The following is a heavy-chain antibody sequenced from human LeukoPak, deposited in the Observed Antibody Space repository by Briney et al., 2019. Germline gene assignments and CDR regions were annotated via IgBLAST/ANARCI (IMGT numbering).Heavy chain of an antibody. Sequence: GGSLRLSCAASGFTVSSNYMSWVRQAPGKGLELVSVIYSGGSTYYADSVKGRFTISRDNSKNTLYLQMNSLRAEDTAVYYCARDGWLQPEDAFDIWGQGTMVTVSS. J-gene: IGHJ3*02. D-gene: IGHD5-24*01. CDR2: IYSGGST. CDR3: ARDGWLQPEDAFDI. V-gene: IGHV3-53*01. CDR1: GFTVSSNY.